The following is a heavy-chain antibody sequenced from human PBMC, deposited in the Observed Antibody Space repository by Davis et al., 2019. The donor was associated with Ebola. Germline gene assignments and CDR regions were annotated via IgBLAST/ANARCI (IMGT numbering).Heavy chain of an antibody. D-gene: IGHD3-10*01. CDR3: ARLRSITRLTSFYY. J-gene: IGHJ4*02. CDR1: GYNFNKYW. Sequence: GESLKISCKASGYNFNKYWIGWVRQMPGKGLEWMGIIYPGDSDTRYSPSLQGQVTISADKSTSTAYLQWSSLKASDTAMYYCARLRSITRLTSFYYWGQGTLVTVSS. V-gene: IGHV5-51*01. CDR2: IYPGDSDT.